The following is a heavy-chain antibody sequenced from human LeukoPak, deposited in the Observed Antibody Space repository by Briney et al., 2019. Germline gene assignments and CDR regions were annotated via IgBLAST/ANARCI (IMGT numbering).Heavy chain of an antibody. CDR3: ATGDYGAFDI. CDR1: GFTFSSYE. V-gene: IGHV3-48*03. J-gene: IGHJ3*02. D-gene: IGHD4-17*01. Sequence: GGSLRLSCAASGFTFSSYEMNWVRQAPGKGLEWVSYISSSGSTIYYADSVKGRFTISRDNAKNSLYLQMNSLRAEDTAVYYCATGDYGAFDIWGQGTVVTVSS. CDR2: ISSSGSTI.